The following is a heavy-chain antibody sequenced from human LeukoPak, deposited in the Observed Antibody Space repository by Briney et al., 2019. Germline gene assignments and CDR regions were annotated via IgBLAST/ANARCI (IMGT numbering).Heavy chain of an antibody. J-gene: IGHJ4*02. V-gene: IGHV4-59*01. CDR3: ARGATVTRFDY. D-gene: IGHD4-17*01. CDR1: GGSISSYY. Sequence: SETLSLTCTVSGGSISSYYWSWIRQPPGKGLEWIGYIYYSGKTNYNASLKSRVTISVDTSKNQFSLNLNSVTAADTAVYFCARGATVTRFDYWGQGTLVTVSS. CDR2: IYYSGKT.